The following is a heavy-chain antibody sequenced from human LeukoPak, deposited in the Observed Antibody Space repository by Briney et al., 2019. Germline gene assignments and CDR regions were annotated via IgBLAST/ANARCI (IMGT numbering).Heavy chain of an antibody. CDR1: GFTFSSYA. J-gene: IGHJ4*02. CDR2: ISTGGGIT. V-gene: IGHV3-23*01. D-gene: IGHD2-2*01. Sequence: GGSLRLSCAASGFTFSSYAMSWVRQAPGKGLEWVSGISTGGGITYYEDSVKGRFTISRDSSKNTLYLQMNSLRAEDTAIYSCAKDLFSRSNSWYYFDFWGQGTLVTVSS. CDR3: AKDLFSRSNSWYYFDF.